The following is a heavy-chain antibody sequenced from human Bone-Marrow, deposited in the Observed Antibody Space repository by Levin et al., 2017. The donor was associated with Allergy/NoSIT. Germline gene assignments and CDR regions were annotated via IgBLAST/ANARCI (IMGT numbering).Heavy chain of an antibody. CDR1: GFTFSSYG. CDR3: AKRVVVRYSGYVKDDAFDI. J-gene: IGHJ3*02. Sequence: PGGSLRLSCAASGFTFSSYGMHWVRQAPGKGLEWVAVISYDGSNKYYADSVKGRFTISRDNSKNTLYLQMNSLRAEDTAVYYCAKRVVVRYSGYVKDDAFDIWGKGTMVTVSS. V-gene: IGHV3-30*18. D-gene: IGHD5-12*01. CDR2: ISYDGSNK.